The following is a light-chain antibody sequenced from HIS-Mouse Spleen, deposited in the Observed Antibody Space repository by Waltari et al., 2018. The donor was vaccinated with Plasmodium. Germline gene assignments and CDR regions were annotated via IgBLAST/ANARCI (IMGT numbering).Light chain of an antibody. CDR2: DVS. J-gene: IGLJ3*02. Sequence: HSALTQPHSVSGSPGQSVTLSCTGTSTSVGAYNYVSWYQQHPGKAPKLMIYDVSKRPSGVPDRFSGSKSGNTASLTISGLQAEDEADYYCCSYAGSYTWVFGGGTKLTVL. CDR3: CSYAGSYTWV. CDR1: STSVGAYNY. V-gene: IGLV2-11*01.